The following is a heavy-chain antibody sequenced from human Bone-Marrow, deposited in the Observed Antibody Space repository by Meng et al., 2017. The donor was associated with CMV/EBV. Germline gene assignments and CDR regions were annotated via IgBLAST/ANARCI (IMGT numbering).Heavy chain of an antibody. CDR3: AAAGMPPGDY. CDR1: GFTFSSYA. D-gene: IGHD3-10*01. J-gene: IGHJ4*02. Sequence: GGSLRLSCAASGFTFSSYAMHWVRQAPGKGLEWVSYISSSGSTIYYADSVKGRFTISRGNAKNSLYLQMNSLRAEDTAVYYCAAAGMPPGDYWGQGTLVTVSS. V-gene: IGHV3-48*04. CDR2: ISSSGSTI.